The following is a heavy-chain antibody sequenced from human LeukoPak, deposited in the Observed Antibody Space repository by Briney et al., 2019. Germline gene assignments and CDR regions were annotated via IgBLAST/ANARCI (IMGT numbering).Heavy chain of an antibody. CDR2: ISGSGGST. J-gene: IGHJ3*02. CDR1: GFTFSSYA. V-gene: IGHV3-23*01. D-gene: IGHD2-2*01. CDR3: AKHCSSTSCYDAFDI. Sequence: GGSLRLSCAASGFTFSSYAMSWVRQAPGKGLEWVSAISGSGGSTYYADSVKGRFTISRDDSKNTLYLQMNSLRAEDTAVYYCAKHCSSTSCYDAFDIWGQGTVVTVSS.